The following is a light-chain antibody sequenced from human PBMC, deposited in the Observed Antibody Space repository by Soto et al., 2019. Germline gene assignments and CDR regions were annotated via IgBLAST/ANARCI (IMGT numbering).Light chain of an antibody. CDR1: QSVGSMN. CDR2: GAS. J-gene: IGKJ1*01. CDR3: QHYATSSWR. V-gene: IGKV3-20*01. Sequence: EVVLTQSPGTMTLSTGERATLSCRASQSVGSMNLAWYQQKPGQTPRLLIYGASTRATGVPDRFSGGGSGTDFTLTISRLEPEDFAVYYCQHYATSSWRFGQGTKVDIK.